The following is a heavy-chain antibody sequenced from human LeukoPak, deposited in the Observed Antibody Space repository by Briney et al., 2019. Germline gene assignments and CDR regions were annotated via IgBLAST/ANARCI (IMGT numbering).Heavy chain of an antibody. J-gene: IGHJ4*02. CDR3: AKAWITMIGGGFDY. CDR2: IRYDGSNK. Sequence: GGSLRLSCAASGFTFSSYGMHWVRQAPGKGLEWVAFIRYDGSNKYYADSVKGRFTISRDNSKNTLYLQMNSLRAEDTAVYNCAKAWITMIGGGFDYWGQGTLVTVSS. CDR1: GFTFSSYG. V-gene: IGHV3-30*02. D-gene: IGHD3-22*01.